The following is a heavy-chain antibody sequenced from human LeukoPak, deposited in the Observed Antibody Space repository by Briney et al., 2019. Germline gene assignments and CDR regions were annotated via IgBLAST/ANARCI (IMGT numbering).Heavy chain of an antibody. J-gene: IGHJ4*02. CDR1: GFTFSSYA. CDR3: APGVVIIY. V-gene: IGHV3-23*01. CDR2: ISGSGDNT. D-gene: IGHD3-3*01. Sequence: GGSLRLSCAASGFTFSSYAMSWVRQAPGKGLEWVSGISGSGDNTYYADSVKGRFTISRDNSKNTLYVQVNSLGTEDTAAYYCAPGVVIIYWGQGTLVTVSS.